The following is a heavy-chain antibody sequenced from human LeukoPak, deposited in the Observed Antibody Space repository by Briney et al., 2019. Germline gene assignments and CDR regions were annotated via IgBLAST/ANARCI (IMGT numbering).Heavy chain of an antibody. V-gene: IGHV1-69*04. Sequence: SVKVSCKASGGTFSSYAISWVRQAPGQGLEWMGRINPILGIANYAQKFQGRVTITADKSTSTAYMELSSLRSEDTAVYYCAREDQLLYSYYYYGMDVWGQGTTVTVSS. CDR3: AREDQLLYSYYYYGMDV. CDR2: INPILGIA. D-gene: IGHD2-2*02. J-gene: IGHJ6*02. CDR1: GGTFSSYA.